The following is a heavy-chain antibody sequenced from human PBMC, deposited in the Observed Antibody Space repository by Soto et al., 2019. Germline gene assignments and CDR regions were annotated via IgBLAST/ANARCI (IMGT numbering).Heavy chain of an antibody. CDR3: ARDHRSQNPYYYGMDV. CDR2: IWYDGSNK. Sequence: GGSLRLSCGASGFTFNSYGMHWVRQAPGKGLEWVAVIWYDGSNKYYADSVKGRFTISRDNSKNTLYLQMSSLRAEDTAVYYCARDHRSQNPYYYGMDVWGQGTTVTVSS. V-gene: IGHV3-33*01. J-gene: IGHJ6*02. CDR1: GFTFNSYG.